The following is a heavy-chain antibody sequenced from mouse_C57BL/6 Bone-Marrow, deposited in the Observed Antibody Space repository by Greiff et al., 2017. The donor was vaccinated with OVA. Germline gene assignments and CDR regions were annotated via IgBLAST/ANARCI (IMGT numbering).Heavy chain of an antibody. CDR3: ARLYYDYHYAMDY. V-gene: IGHV5-16*01. D-gene: IGHD2-4*01. CDR2: INYDGSST. J-gene: IGHJ4*01. Sequence: EVQLVESAGGLVQPGSSMKLSCTASGFTFSDYYMAWVRQVPEKGLEWVANINYDGSSTYYLDSLKSRFIISRDNAKNILYLQMSSLKSEDTATYYCARLYYDYHYAMDYWGQGTSVTVSS. CDR1: GFTFSDYY.